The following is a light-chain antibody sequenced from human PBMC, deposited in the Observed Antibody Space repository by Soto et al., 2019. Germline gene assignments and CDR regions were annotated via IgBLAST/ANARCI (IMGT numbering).Light chain of an antibody. CDR1: SSDDGGYNY. J-gene: IGLJ3*02. Sequence: QSVLTQPASVSGSPGQSITISCTGTSSDDGGYNYVSWYQQHPGKAPKLIIYEVTNRPSGVSGRFSGSKSGNTASLTISGLQAEDEADYYCSSFTTSSTLGVFGGGTKLTVL. V-gene: IGLV2-14*01. CDR3: SSFTTSSTLGV. CDR2: EVT.